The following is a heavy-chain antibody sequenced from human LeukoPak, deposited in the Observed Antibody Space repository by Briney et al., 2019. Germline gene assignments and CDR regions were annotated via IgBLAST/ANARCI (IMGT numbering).Heavy chain of an antibody. V-gene: IGHV3-21*01. CDR2: ISSSSSYI. D-gene: IGHD4-17*01. CDR1: GFTFSSYA. CDR3: AGGYGDYGNY. Sequence: GGSLRLSCAASGFTFSSYAMNWVRQAPGKGLEWVSSISSSSSYIYYADSVKGRFTISRDNAENSLYLQMNSLRAEDTAVYYCAGGYGDYGNYWGQGTLVTVSS. J-gene: IGHJ4*02.